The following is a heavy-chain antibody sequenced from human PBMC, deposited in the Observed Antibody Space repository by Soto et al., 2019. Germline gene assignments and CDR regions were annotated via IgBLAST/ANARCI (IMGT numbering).Heavy chain of an antibody. CDR1: VYTFTSYG. J-gene: IGHJ3*02. CDR3: ARDRDYYDSSGYYHDDAFDI. V-gene: IGHV1-18*01. D-gene: IGHD3-22*01. CDR2: ISAYNGNT. Sequence: QVQLVQSGAEVKKPGASVKVSCKASVYTFTSYGISWVRQAPGQGLEWMGWISAYNGNTNYAQKLQGSVTMTTDTSKSTAYMELRSLRSDDTAVYYCARDRDYYDSSGYYHDDAFDIWGQGTMVTVSS.